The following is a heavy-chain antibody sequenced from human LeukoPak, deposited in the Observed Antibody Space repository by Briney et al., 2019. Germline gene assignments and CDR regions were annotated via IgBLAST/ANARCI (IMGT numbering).Heavy chain of an antibody. J-gene: IGHJ3*01. V-gene: IGHV3-73*01. Sequence: SGGSLRLSCAASGFTFGVYAMHWVRQPPGKGLEWVGRIRSRANSYTTAFAASVKGRFTISRDDSKNTAFLQMNSLKTDVTAVYYCTRLVVGDAFDVWGQGTTVTVSS. CDR1: GFTFGVYA. CDR3: TRLVVGDAFDV. CDR2: IRSRANSYTT. D-gene: IGHD2-15*01.